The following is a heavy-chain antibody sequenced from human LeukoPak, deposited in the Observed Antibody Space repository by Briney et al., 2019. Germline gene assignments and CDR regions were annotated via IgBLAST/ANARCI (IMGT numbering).Heavy chain of an antibody. CDR1: GGSISSGSYY. Sequence: SETLSLTCTVSGGSISSGSYYWSWIRQPAGKGLEWIGRIYTSGSTNYNPSLKSRVTISVDTSKNQFSLKLSSVTAADTAVYYCARDRSWNYEYWGQGTLVTVSS. V-gene: IGHV4-61*02. CDR2: IYTSGST. D-gene: IGHD1-7*01. CDR3: ARDRSWNYEY. J-gene: IGHJ4*02.